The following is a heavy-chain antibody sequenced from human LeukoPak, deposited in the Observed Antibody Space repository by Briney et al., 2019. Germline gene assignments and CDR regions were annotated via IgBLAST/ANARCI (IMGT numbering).Heavy chain of an antibody. J-gene: IGHJ4*02. V-gene: IGHV4-38-2*02. Sequence: SSETLSLTCTVSGYSISSGYYWGWIRQPPGKGLEWIGSIYHSGSTYYNPSLRSRVTISVDTSKNQFSLKLSSVTAADTAVYYCARVGRTVTLVYAIDYWGQGTLVTVSS. CDR3: ARVGRTVTLVYAIDY. D-gene: IGHD2-8*01. CDR2: IYHSGST. CDR1: GYSISSGYY.